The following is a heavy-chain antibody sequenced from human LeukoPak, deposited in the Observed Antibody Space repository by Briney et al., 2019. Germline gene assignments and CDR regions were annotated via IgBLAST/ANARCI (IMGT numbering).Heavy chain of an antibody. CDR1: GYTFTSYY. Sequence: ASVKVSCTASGYTFTSYYMHWERHPPGQGLEWVGIINPSGGSTSYAQKFQGRVTMTRDTSTSTVYMELRSLRSEDTAVYYCARDLEVRVNIAVAADYWGQGTLVTVSS. D-gene: IGHD6-19*01. CDR3: ARDLEVRVNIAVAADY. V-gene: IGHV1-46*01. J-gene: IGHJ4*02. CDR2: INPSGGST.